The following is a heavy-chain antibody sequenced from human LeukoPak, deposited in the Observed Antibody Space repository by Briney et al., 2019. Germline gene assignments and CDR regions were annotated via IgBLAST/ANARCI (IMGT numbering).Heavy chain of an antibody. V-gene: IGHV4-34*01. CDR1: GGSFSGYY. CDR3: ARVSGYSYGYIKHILDY. J-gene: IGHJ4*02. D-gene: IGHD5-18*01. Sequence: SETLSLTCAVSGGSFSGYYWSWIRHPPGKGLEWIWEINHSGSTKYNPSLKSRVTISVDTSKNQFSLKLSSVTAADTAVYYCARVSGYSYGYIKHILDYWGQGTLVTVSS. CDR2: INHSGST.